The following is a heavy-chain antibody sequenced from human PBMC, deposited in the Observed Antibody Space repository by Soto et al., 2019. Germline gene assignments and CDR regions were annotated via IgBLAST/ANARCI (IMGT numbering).Heavy chain of an antibody. CDR1: GGPIKTGDYY. CDR3: ARAGFSYGHLLF. Sequence: PSEILALTGNVSGGPIKTGDYYWNWIREPPGKGLEWIGYVFYSGATNYSPSLKSRAAISMDTSKNQFSLSLTSVTAADTAVYYCARAGFSYGHLLFWGQGIRVT. V-gene: IGHV4-30-4*01. D-gene: IGHD3-10*01. CDR2: VFYSGAT. J-gene: IGHJ4*02.